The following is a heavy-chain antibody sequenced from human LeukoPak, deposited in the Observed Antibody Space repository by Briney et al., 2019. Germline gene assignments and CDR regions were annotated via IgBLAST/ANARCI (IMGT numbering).Heavy chain of an antibody. CDR3: TRGAYGDYGRGY. D-gene: IGHD4-17*01. Sequence: GGSLRLSCAASGFTFSSFEVNWVRQAPGKGLEWVSYIYKNGGTTYYADSVKGRFTISRDNAKNSLYLQMNSLRAEDTAVYYCTRGAYGDYGRGYWGQGTLVTVSS. CDR2: IYKNGGTT. V-gene: IGHV3-48*03. CDR1: GFTFSSFE. J-gene: IGHJ4*02.